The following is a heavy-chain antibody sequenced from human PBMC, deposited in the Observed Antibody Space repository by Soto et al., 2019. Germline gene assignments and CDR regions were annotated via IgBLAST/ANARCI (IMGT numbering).Heavy chain of an antibody. CDR3: ARNRLAARRGYYYGMDV. CDR2: IYYSGST. J-gene: IGHJ6*02. V-gene: IGHV4-61*01. D-gene: IGHD6-6*01. Sequence: SETLSLTCTVSGGSVSSGSYYWSWIRQPPRKGLEWIGYIYYSGSTNYNPSLKSRVTIPVDTSKNQFSLKLRSVTAADTAVYYCARNRLAARRGYYYGMDVWGQGTTVTVSS. CDR1: GGSVSSGSYY.